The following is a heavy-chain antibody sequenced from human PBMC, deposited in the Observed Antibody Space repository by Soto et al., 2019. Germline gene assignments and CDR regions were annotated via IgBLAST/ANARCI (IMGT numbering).Heavy chain of an antibody. V-gene: IGHV3-48*02. J-gene: IGHJ6*03. Sequence: WGSLRLSCAASGFTFRNHNMNWVRQAPGRGLEWVSYISPSSSIIYYADSLRGRFIISRDNAKNALYLQMNSLRDEDTAVYYCARVPYSYGSYYYYMDVWGKGTTVTVSS. CDR3: ARVPYSYGSYYYYMDV. CDR1: GFTFRNHN. D-gene: IGHD5-18*01. CDR2: ISPSSSII.